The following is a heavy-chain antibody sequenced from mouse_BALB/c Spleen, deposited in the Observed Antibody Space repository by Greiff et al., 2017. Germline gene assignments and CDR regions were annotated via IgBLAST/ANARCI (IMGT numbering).Heavy chain of an antibody. CDR2: ISSGGST. CDR1: GFTFSSYA. CDR3: ARGDGPFAY. J-gene: IGHJ3*01. Sequence: EVKVVESGGGLVKPGGSLKLSCAASGFTFSSYAMSWVRQTPEKRLEWVASISSGGSTYYPDSVKGRFTISRDNARNILYLQMSSLRSEDTAMYYCARGDGPFAYWGQGTLVTVSA. D-gene: IGHD1-2*01. V-gene: IGHV5-6-5*01.